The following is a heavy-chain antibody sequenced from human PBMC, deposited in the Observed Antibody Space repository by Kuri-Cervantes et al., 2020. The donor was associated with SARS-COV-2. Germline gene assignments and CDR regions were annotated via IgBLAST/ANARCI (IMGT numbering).Heavy chain of an antibody. D-gene: IGHD3-16*01. CDR2: IRSGGAST. V-gene: IGHV3-23*01. Sequence: LSLTCAASGFAFSSHAVSWVRQTPEKGLEWVSAIRSGGASTSYADSVMGRFSISRDDSKNTLYLQMNGLRVEDTAVYFCARDRGAFGGWFDPWGQGTLVTVSS. CDR3: ARDRGAFGGWFDP. J-gene: IGHJ5*02. CDR1: GFAFSSHA.